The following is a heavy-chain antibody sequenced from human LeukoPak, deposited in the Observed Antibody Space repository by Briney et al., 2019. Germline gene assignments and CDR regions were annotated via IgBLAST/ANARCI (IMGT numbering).Heavy chain of an antibody. CDR1: GGSISSYY. D-gene: IGHD2-21*02. CDR2: IYYSGST. V-gene: IGHV4-59*01. J-gene: IGHJ4*02. CDR3: ARAYCGGDCRRYYFDY. Sequence: PSETLSLTCTVSGGSISSYYWSWIRQTPGKGLEGIGYIYYSGSTNYNPSLKSRVTISVDTSRNQLSLKLSSVTAADTAVYYCARAYCGGDCRRYYFDYWGQGTLVTVSS.